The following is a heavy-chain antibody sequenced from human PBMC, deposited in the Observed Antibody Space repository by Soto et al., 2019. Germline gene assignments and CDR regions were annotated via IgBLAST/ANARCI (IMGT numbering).Heavy chain of an antibody. D-gene: IGHD3-10*01. CDR1: GGSISSGSYY. CDR3: ARGRLDYYGAGSYFYDGMDV. CDR2: IYYSGST. Sequence: SETLSLTCTVSGGSISSGSYYWSWIRQPPGKGLEWIGYIYYSGSTNYNPSLESRVTISVDTSKNQFSLKLCSVTAADTAVCYCARGRLDYYGAGSYFYDGMDVWGQGTTVAVSS. J-gene: IGHJ6*02. V-gene: IGHV4-61*01.